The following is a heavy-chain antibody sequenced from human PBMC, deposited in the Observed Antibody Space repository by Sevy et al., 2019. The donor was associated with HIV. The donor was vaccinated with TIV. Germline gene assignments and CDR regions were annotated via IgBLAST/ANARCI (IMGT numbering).Heavy chain of an antibody. V-gene: IGHV1-2*02. J-gene: IGHJ3*02. D-gene: IGHD2-2*03. Sequence: ASVKVSCKASGYTFTGYYMHWVRQAPGQGLEWMGWINPNSGGTNYAQKFQGRVTMTRDTSISTAYMELSRLRSDDTAVYYCASSSGYCSSTSCPRHWGAFDIWGQGTMVTVS. CDR3: ASSSGYCSSTSCPRHWGAFDI. CDR2: INPNSGGT. CDR1: GYTFTGYY.